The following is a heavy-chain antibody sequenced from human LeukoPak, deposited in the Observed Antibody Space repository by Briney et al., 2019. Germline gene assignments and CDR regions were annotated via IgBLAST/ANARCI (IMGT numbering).Heavy chain of an antibody. D-gene: IGHD2-2*01. Sequence: GASAKVSCKASGYTFTSYYMHWVRQAPGQGLEWMGIINPSGGSTSYAQKFQGRVTMTRDTSTSTVYMELSSLRSEDTAVYYCARDFRTMPDDYWGQGTLVTVSS. V-gene: IGHV1-46*01. CDR1: GYTFTSYY. CDR3: ARDFRTMPDDY. CDR2: INPSGGST. J-gene: IGHJ4*02.